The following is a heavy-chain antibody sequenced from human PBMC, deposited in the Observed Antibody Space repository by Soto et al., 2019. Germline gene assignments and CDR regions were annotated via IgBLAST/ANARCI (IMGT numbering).Heavy chain of an antibody. CDR3: AISLYDFWSGYMDV. Sequence: GGSLRLSCAASGFTFEAYAMHWVRQAPGKGLEWVSGISWNSGSIGYADSVKGRFTISRDNAKNSLYLQMNSLRAEDTALYYCAISLYDFWSGYMDVWAKRTTVPVSS. CDR1: GFTFEAYA. CDR2: ISWNSGSI. V-gene: IGHV3-9*01. J-gene: IGHJ6*03. D-gene: IGHD3-3*01.